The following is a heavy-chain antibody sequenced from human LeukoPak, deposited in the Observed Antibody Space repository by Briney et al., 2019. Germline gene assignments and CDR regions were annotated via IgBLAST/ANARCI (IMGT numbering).Heavy chain of an antibody. D-gene: IGHD6-13*01. V-gene: IGHV1-69*05. Sequence: VASVKVSCKASGGTFSSNAISWVRQAPGQGLEWMGGIIPIFGTANYAQKFQGRVTITTDESTSTAYMELSSLRSEDTAVYYCARGGIAAAGTTIKFIDYYYYYMDVWGKGTTVTVSS. CDR2: IIPIFGTA. CDR3: ARGGIAAAGTTIKFIDYYYYYMDV. CDR1: GGTFSSNA. J-gene: IGHJ6*03.